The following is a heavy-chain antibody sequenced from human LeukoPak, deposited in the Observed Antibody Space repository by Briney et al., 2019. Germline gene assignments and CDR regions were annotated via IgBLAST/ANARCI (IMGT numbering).Heavy chain of an antibody. D-gene: IGHD3-10*01. CDR1: GFTFSSYA. Sequence: GGSLRLSCAASGFTFSSYAMHWVRQAPGKGLEWVAVISYDGSNKYYADSVKGRFTISRDNSKNTLYLQMNSLRAEDTAVYYCASLSYGSGSYPSDWGQGTLVTVSS. V-gene: IGHV3-30*04. CDR2: ISYDGSNK. CDR3: ASLSYGSGSYPSD. J-gene: IGHJ4*02.